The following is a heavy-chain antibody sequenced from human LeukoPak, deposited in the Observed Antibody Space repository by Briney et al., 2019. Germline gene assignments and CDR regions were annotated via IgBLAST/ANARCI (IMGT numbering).Heavy chain of an antibody. CDR3: ARDSFYCSGGSCYDY. D-gene: IGHD2-15*01. CDR2: IKKDGSEK. Sequence: GGSLRLSCTASGFTFSSYWMSWVRQAPGKGLEWVANIKKDGSEKYYVDSVKGRFTISRDNAKNSLYLQMNSLRAEDTALYYCARDSFYCSGGSCYDYWGQGTLVTVSS. J-gene: IGHJ4*02. V-gene: IGHV3-7*03. CDR1: GFTFSSYW.